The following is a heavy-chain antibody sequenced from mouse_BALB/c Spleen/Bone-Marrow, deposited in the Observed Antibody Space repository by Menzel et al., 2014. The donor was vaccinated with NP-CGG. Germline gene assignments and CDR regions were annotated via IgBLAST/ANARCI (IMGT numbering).Heavy chain of an antibody. CDR1: GFSLTSYG. CDR2: IWAGGST. V-gene: IGHV2-9*02. CDR3: ARGGGNWYFDV. J-gene: IGHJ1*01. Sequence: VKLVESGPGLVAPSQSLSITCTVSGFSLTSYGVHWVRPPPGKGLEWLGVIWAGGSTNYNSALMSRLSISKDNSKSQVFLKMNSLQTDDTAMYYCARGGGNWYFDVWGAGTTVTVSS.